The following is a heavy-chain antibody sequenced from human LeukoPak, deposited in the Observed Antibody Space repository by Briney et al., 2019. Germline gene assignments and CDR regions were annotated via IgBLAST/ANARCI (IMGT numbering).Heavy chain of an antibody. V-gene: IGHV1-18*01. D-gene: IGHD3-3*01. CDR3: ARAYPEDDFWSGYCLDY. J-gene: IGHJ4*02. Sequence: ASVKVSCKASGYTFTSYGISWVRPAPGQGLEWMGWISAYNGNTNYAQKLQGRVTMTTDTSTSTAYMELRSLRSDDTAVYYCARAYPEDDFWSGYCLDYWGQGTLVTVSS. CDR2: ISAYNGNT. CDR1: GYTFTSYG.